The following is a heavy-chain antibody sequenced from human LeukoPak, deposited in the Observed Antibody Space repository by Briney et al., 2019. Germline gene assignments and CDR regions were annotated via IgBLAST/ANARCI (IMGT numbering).Heavy chain of an antibody. CDR1: GGSISSSPYY. D-gene: IGHD6-13*01. Sequence: SETLSPTCTVSGGSISSSPYYWGWVRQPPGKGLEWIGSISYAGSTYYNSSLKSRLTISVDTSKSQFSLTLTSVTAADTAVYYCARYEYTSSNWFDPWGQGTLVTVSS. CDR2: ISYAGST. V-gene: IGHV4-39*01. CDR3: ARYEYTSSNWFDP. J-gene: IGHJ5*02.